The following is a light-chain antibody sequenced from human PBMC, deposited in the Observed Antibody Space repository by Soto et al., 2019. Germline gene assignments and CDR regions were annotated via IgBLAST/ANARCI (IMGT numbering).Light chain of an antibody. CDR3: SSYTSSSTLHV. CDR2: EVS. CDR1: SSDVGGYNY. V-gene: IGLV2-14*01. J-gene: IGLJ1*01. Sequence: QSALTQPASVSGSPGQSITISCTGTSSDVGGYNYVSWYQQHPGKAPKLMIYEVSNRPSGVSNRFSGSKSGNTASLTISGPQAEDEADYYCSSYTSSSTLHVFGTGTKVTVL.